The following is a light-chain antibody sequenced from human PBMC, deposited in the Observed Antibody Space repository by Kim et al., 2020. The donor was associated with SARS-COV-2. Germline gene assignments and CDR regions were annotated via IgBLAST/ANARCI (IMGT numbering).Light chain of an antibody. CDR3: ISYASTRSYV. Sequence: QSALTQPASVSGSPGQSITISCTGTSSDVGAYNYVSWYQQHPVKAPKLMIFDVNKRPSGLSDRFSGSKSGNTASLTISGLQAEDEADYYCISYASTRSYVFGTGTKVTVL. J-gene: IGLJ1*01. CDR1: SSDVGAYNY. V-gene: IGLV2-14*01. CDR2: DVN.